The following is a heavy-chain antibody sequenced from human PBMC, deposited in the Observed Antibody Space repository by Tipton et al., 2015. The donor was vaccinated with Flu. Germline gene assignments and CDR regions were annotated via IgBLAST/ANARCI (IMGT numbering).Heavy chain of an antibody. J-gene: IGHJ4*02. Sequence: VQLVQSGAEVKKPGESLNISCKVSGYTFTTHWIGWVRQMPGKGLEWMGIIYPDDSDTRFSPSLQGHVTTSVYKSISIAYLQWSSLKASDTATSYWGRLTQAYCSSGGCPLDHSGQGTLVTVSS. D-gene: IGHD2-2*01. CDR1: GYTFTTHW. CDR2: IYPDDSDT. V-gene: IGHV5-51*03. CDR3: GRLTQAYCSSGGCPLDH.